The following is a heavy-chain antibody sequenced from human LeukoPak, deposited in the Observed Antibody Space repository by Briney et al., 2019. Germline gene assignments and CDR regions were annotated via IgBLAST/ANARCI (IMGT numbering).Heavy chain of an antibody. CDR1: GGSISSGGYY. Sequence: SETLPLTCTVSGGSISSGGYYWSWIRQHPGKGLEWIGYIYYSGSTYYNPSLKSRVTISVDTSKNQFSLKLSSVTAADTAVYYCARELPMITHSGTYNWFDPWGQGTLVTVSS. CDR3: ARELPMITHSGTYNWFDP. CDR2: IYYSGST. V-gene: IGHV4-31*03. J-gene: IGHJ5*02. D-gene: IGHD3-16*01.